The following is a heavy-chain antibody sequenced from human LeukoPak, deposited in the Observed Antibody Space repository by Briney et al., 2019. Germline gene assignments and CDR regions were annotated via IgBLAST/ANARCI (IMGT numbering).Heavy chain of an antibody. V-gene: IGHV1-69*13. D-gene: IGHD3-22*01. Sequence: GASVKVSCKASGGTFSSYAISWVRQAPGQGLEWMGGIIPIFGTANYAQKFQGRVTITADESTSTAYMELSSLRSEDTAVYYCATKYYYYDSSGYYPYYYYGMDVWGQGTTVTVSS. J-gene: IGHJ6*02. CDR1: GGTFSSYA. CDR3: ATKYYYYDSSGYYPYYYYGMDV. CDR2: IIPIFGTA.